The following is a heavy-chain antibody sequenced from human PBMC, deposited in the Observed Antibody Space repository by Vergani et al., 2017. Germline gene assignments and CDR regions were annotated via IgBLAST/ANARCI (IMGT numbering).Heavy chain of an antibody. D-gene: IGHD4-17*01. CDR3: ATPQTVTTGGMEV. Sequence: EVQLVQSGAEVKKPGATMKISCKVSGYTFTDHSMHWVKQAPGKGLEWMGLVDPEDGETIYAEKFKGRVTIAADTSTDTAHLELSSLRSEDTAVYYCATPQTVTTGGMEVWGQXP. J-gene: IGHJ6*02. CDR2: VDPEDGET. CDR1: GYTFTDHS. V-gene: IGHV1-69-2*01.